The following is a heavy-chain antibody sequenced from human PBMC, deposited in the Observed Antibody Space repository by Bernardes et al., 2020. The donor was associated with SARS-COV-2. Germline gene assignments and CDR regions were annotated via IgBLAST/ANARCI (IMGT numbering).Heavy chain of an antibody. CDR2: GSGDNT. D-gene: IGHD2-15*01. J-gene: IGHJ4*02. V-gene: IGHV3-23*01. CDR3: AKNSAGYCYSGVDY. CDR1: GFTFSTYA. Sequence: GGSLRLSCAASGFTFSTYAMTWVRQAPGKGLEWVSCGSGDNTYYAGSVKGRFTISRDNSKNTLYLQTNSLRAEDTAVYYCAKNSAGYCYSGVDYWGQGTLVTVSS.